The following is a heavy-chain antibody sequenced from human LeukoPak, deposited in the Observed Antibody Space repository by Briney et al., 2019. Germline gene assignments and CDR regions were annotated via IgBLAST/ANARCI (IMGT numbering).Heavy chain of an antibody. V-gene: IGHV1-2*02. Sequence: GASVKVSCKASGYTFTGYYMHWVRQAPGQGLEWMGWINPNSGGTNYAQKFQGRVTMTRDTSISTAYMELSSLRSEDTAVYYCARAAGNSAAYYFDYWGQGTLVTVSS. CDR2: INPNSGGT. CDR1: GYTFTGYY. J-gene: IGHJ4*02. CDR3: ARAAGNSAAYYFDY. D-gene: IGHD4-23*01.